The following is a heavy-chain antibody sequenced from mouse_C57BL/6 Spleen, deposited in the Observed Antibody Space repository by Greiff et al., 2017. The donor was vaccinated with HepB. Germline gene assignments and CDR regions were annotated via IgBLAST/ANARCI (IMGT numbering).Heavy chain of an antibody. J-gene: IGHJ3*01. V-gene: IGHV1-42*01. Sequence: VQLKQSGPELVKPGASVKISCKASGYSFTGYYMNWVKQSPEKSLEWIGEINPSTGGTTYNQKFKAKATLTVDKSSSTAYMQLKSLTSEDSAVYYCARIIYYDYDGFAYWGQGTLVTVSA. D-gene: IGHD2-4*01. CDR2: INPSTGGT. CDR1: GYSFTGYY. CDR3: ARIIYYDYDGFAY.